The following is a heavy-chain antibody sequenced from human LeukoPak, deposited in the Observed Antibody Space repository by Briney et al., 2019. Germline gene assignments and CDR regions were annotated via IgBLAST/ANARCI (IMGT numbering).Heavy chain of an antibody. Sequence: EGSVTVSCKASGYSFTSYGINWVRQAPGQGLEWMGWISPYNGNTKYAQKVQGRVTLTTDTSTATAYMELRSLRYDDTAVYYCAREKDAFCSDWGQGTLVTVSS. CDR2: ISPYNGNT. J-gene: IGHJ4*02. V-gene: IGHV1-18*01. D-gene: IGHD2-15*01. CDR1: GYSFTSYG. CDR3: AREKDAFCSD.